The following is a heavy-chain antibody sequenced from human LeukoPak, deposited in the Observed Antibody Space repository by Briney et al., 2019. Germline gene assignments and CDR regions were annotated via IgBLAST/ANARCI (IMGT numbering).Heavy chain of an antibody. J-gene: IGHJ6*02. CDR2: IWYDGSNK. CDR1: GITFSSYG. D-gene: IGHD3-10*02. CDR3: ARDLHYYVAMDV. Sequence: GRSLRLSCAASGITFSSYGMHWVRQAPGKGLEWVAVIWYDGSNKYYADSVKGRFTISRDNSKNTLYLQMNSLRAEDTALYYCARDLHYYVAMDVWGQGTTVTVSS. V-gene: IGHV3-33*01.